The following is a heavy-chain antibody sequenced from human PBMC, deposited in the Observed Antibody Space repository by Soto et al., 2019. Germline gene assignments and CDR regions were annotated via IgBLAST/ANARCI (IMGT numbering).Heavy chain of an antibody. Sequence: GGSLRLSCAASGFSLNSFFMHWFRQAPGKGLMWVSRISNDGSSTTYADSVKGRFTISRDNARNTLYLQLNSLRADDTAVYFCVREQDRNGYSVFNLWGQGAQDIVSS. J-gene: IGHJ4*02. D-gene: IGHD3-22*01. V-gene: IGHV3-74*01. CDR3: VREQDRNGYSVFNL. CDR1: GFSLNSFF. CDR2: ISNDGSST.